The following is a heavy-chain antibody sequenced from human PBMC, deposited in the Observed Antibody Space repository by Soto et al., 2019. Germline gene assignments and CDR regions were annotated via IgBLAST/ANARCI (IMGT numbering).Heavy chain of an antibody. D-gene: IGHD5-18*01. J-gene: IGHJ5*02. CDR1: GFTFSSYS. CDR2: ISSSSSYI. V-gene: IGHV3-21*01. Sequence: EVQLVESGGGLVKPGGSLRLSCAASGFTFSSYSMNWVRQAPGKGLEWVSSISSSSSYIYYADSVKGRFTISRDNAKNSLYLQMNSLRAEDTAVYYCARGGIQLWLSVPLDPWGQGTLVTVSS. CDR3: ARGGIQLWLSVPLDP.